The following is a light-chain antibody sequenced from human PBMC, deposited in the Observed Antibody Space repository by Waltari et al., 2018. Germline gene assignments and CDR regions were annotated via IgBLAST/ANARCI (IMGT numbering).Light chain of an antibody. Sequence: EIVLTQSPGTLSLSPGERATLSCRASQTISYSYLAWYQQKPGQAPRLLISATSSRATAIPDRFSGSGSGTDFTRTISRLEPEDFAVYFCQHYANSPPTFGQGTKVEIK. CDR3: QHYANSPPT. CDR1: QTISYSY. V-gene: IGKV3-20*01. J-gene: IGKJ1*01. CDR2: ATS.